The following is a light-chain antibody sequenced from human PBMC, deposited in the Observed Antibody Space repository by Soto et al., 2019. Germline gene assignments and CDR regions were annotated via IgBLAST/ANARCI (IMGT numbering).Light chain of an antibody. CDR3: LQDYNYPPT. J-gene: IGKJ2*01. Sequence: AIQMTQSPSSLSASVGDRVTITCRASQGIRFDLAWYQQKPGRAPELLIYAASTLQSGVPSRFSGSGSATDFTLTISSLQPDDFATYFCLQDYNYPPTFGPRTKLEIK. CDR2: AAS. CDR1: QGIRFD. V-gene: IGKV1-6*01.